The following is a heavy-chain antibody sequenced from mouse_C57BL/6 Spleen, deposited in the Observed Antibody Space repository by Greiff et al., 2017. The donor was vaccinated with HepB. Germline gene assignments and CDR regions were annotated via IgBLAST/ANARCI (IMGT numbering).Heavy chain of an antibody. D-gene: IGHD1-1*01. Sequence: QVQLQQPGAELVKPGASVKLSCKASGYTFTSYWMQWVKQRPGQGLEWIGEIDPSDSYTNYNQKFKGKATLTVDTSSSTAYMQLSSLTSEDSAVYYCARHEEGSSYAMDYWGQGTSVTVSS. CDR2: IDPSDSYT. V-gene: IGHV1-50*01. CDR1: GYTFTSYW. J-gene: IGHJ4*01. CDR3: ARHEEGSSYAMDY.